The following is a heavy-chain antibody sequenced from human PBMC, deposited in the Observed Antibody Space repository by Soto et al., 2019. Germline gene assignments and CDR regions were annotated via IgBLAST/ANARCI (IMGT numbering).Heavy chain of an antibody. CDR2: ISWSSGSI. Sequence: GGSLRLSCAASGFTFDDYAMHWVRQAPGKGLEWVSGISWSSGSIGYADSVKGRFTISRDNAKKSLYLQMNSLRAEDTALYYCAKDMGGSGSPDYYYYGMDVWGQGTTVTVSS. V-gene: IGHV3-9*01. D-gene: IGHD3-10*01. CDR3: AKDMGGSGSPDYYYYGMDV. J-gene: IGHJ6*02. CDR1: GFTFDDYA.